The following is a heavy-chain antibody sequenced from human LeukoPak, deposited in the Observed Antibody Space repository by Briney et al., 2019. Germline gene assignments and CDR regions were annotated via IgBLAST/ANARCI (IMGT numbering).Heavy chain of an antibody. J-gene: IGHJ4*02. CDR3: ARLERVGVAAAGNIY. D-gene: IGHD6-13*01. V-gene: IGHV4-4*07. CDR2: IYTSGST. Sequence: SETLSLTCTVSGGSISSYYWSWIRQPAGKGLEWIGRIYTSGSTNYNPSLTSRATMSVDTSKNQFSLKLSSVTAADTAVYYCARLERVGVAAAGNIYWGQGTLVTVSS. CDR1: GGSISSYY.